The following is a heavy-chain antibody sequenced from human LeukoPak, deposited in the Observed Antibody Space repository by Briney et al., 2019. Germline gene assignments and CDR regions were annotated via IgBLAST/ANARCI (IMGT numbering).Heavy chain of an antibody. D-gene: IGHD2-15*01. CDR1: GGSISSSSYY. V-gene: IGHV4-39*07. Sequence: SETLSLTCTVSGGSISSSSYYWGWIRQPPGKGLEWIGTIYYSGSTYYNPSLKSRVTISVDTSKNQFSLKLSSVTAADTAVYYCARSRRNCSGGSCYGLNWFDPWGQGTLVTVSS. CDR3: ARSRRNCSGGSCYGLNWFDP. CDR2: IYYSGST. J-gene: IGHJ5*02.